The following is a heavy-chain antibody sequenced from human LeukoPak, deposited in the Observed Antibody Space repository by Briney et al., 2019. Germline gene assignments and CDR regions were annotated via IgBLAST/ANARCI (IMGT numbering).Heavy chain of an antibody. CDR1: GFTFSSYG. CDR3: AKGMGRYGSGSYYDY. D-gene: IGHD3-10*01. Sequence: GGSQRLSCAASGFTFSSYGMHWVRQAPGKGLEWVAVISYDGSNKYYADSVKGRFTISRDNSKNTLYLQMNSLRAEDTAVYYCAKGMGRYGSGSYYDYWGQGTLVTVSS. J-gene: IGHJ4*02. CDR2: ISYDGSNK. V-gene: IGHV3-30*18.